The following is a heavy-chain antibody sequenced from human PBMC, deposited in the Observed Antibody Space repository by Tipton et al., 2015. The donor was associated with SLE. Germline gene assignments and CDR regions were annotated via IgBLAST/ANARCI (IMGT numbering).Heavy chain of an antibody. Sequence: GLVKPSETLSLTCSVSGGSLSSSSYYWGWIRQPPGKGLQWIGFIDYRWNTYFNPSLESRVIISVDTPKSQFSLRLTSVTASDTAVYYCARTDYDLLTGLSGFYGMDVWGQGTTVTVSS. CDR3: ARTDYDLLTGLSGFYGMDV. J-gene: IGHJ6*02. CDR2: IDYRWNT. CDR1: GGSLSSSSYY. V-gene: IGHV4-39*01. D-gene: IGHD3/OR15-3a*01.